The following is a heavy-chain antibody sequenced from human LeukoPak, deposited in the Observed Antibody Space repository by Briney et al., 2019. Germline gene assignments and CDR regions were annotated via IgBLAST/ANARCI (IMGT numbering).Heavy chain of an antibody. V-gene: IGHV4-61*02. CDR2: IYYSGST. J-gene: IGHJ6*03. D-gene: IGHD4-11*01. CDR3: ARAPGSSRRDYMNYYYYYMDV. Sequence: TSQTLSLTCTVSGGSISSGSYYWSWIRQPAGKGLEWIGRIYYSGSTNYNPSLKSRVTISVDTSKNQFSLKLSSVTAADTAVYYCARAPGSSRRDYMNYYYYYMDVWGKGTTVTISS. CDR1: GGSISSGSYY.